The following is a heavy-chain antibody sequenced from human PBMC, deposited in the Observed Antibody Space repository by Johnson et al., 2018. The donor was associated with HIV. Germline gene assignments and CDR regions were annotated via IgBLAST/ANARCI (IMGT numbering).Heavy chain of an antibody. Sequence: EVQLVESGGGVVRPGGSLRLSCAASGFTFDDYGMSWVRQAPGKGLEWVSGINWNGGSTGYADSVKGRFTISIDNSKNTLYLQMNSLRAADTALYYCAKVNLGYCSGGSCYNAFDIWGQGTMVTVSS. CDR3: AKVNLGYCSGGSCYNAFDI. CDR1: GFTFDDYG. J-gene: IGHJ3*02. CDR2: INWNGGST. D-gene: IGHD2-15*01. V-gene: IGHV3-20*04.